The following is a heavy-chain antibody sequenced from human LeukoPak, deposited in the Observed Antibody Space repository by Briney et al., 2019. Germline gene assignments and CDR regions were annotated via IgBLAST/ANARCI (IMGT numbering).Heavy chain of an antibody. J-gene: IGHJ3*02. CDR3: ASYSTESLGYCSGGSCYPNDAFDI. CDR1: GGSISSGGYY. Sequence: SETLSLTCTVSGGSISSGGYYWSWIRQHPGKGLEWIGYIYYSGSTYYNPSLKSRVTISVDTSKNQFSLKLSSVTAADTAVYYCASYSTESLGYCSGGSCYPNDAFDIWGQGTMVTVSS. CDR2: IYYSGST. V-gene: IGHV4-31*03. D-gene: IGHD2-15*01.